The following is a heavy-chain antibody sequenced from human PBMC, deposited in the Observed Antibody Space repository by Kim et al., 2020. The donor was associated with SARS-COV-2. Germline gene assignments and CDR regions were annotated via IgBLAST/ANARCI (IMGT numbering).Heavy chain of an antibody. J-gene: IGHJ5*01. Sequence: GGSLRLSCAASGFTFGSYAMSWVRQAPGKGLEWVSVASGTGDTRYYTDSVKGRFAISKDKSTNTLYLQMNNLRAEDTALYYCAKDAAIAAFGVYFLDSWG. CDR1: GFTFGSYA. CDR3: AKDAAIAAFGVYFLDS. CDR2: ASGTGDTR. D-gene: IGHD6-13*01. V-gene: IGHV3-23*01.